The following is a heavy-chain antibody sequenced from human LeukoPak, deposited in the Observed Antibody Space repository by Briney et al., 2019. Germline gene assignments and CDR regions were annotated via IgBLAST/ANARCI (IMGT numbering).Heavy chain of an antibody. CDR2: IYYSGST. V-gene: IGHV4-59*01. CDR3: ARVRGSASYYYYYMDV. J-gene: IGHJ6*03. Sequence: SETLSLTCTVSGGSISSYYWSWIRQPPGKGLEWIGYIYYSGSTNYNPSLKSRVTISVDTSKNQFSLKLSSVTAADTAVYYCARVRGSASYYYYYMDVWGKGTTVTVSS. CDR1: GGSISSYY.